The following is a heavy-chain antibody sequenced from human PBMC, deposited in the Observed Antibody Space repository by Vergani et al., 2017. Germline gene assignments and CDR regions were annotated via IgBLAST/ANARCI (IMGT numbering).Heavy chain of an antibody. D-gene: IGHD3-9*01. CDR2: ISWNSGAV. CDR3: ARRSGIVYDIFSGTQYFFDF. V-gene: IGHV3-9*01. Sequence: EVDLVESGGGLAQPGGSLRLSCEASGITFWKFGMHWVRQGPGKGLEWVSGISWNSGAVDYADSVRGRFTISRDNAKNSLFLEMNSLRFEDTAVYYCARRSGIVYDIFSGTQYFFDFWGQGTLVTVSS. J-gene: IGHJ4*02. CDR1: GITFWKFG.